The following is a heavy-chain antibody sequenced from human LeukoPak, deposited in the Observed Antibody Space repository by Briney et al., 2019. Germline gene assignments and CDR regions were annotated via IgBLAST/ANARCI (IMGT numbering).Heavy chain of an antibody. CDR3: ARDKGDNSGWDY. J-gene: IGHJ4*02. V-gene: IGHV3-48*03. CDR2: ISSSGTKI. CDR1: GFTFSSYE. D-gene: IGHD6-19*01. Sequence: GGSLRLSCAASGFTFSSYEMNWVRQAPGKELEWVSHISSSGTKIYSADSVKGRFTISRDNAKNSLYLQMSSLRAEDTAVYYCARDKGDNSGWDYWGQGILVTVSS.